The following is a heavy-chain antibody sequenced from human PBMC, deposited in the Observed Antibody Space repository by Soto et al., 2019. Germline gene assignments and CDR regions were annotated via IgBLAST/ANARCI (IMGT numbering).Heavy chain of an antibody. CDR3: ATLKGNPEGAFDI. J-gene: IGHJ3*02. CDR2: FDPEDGET. CDR1: GYTLTELS. Sequence: ASVKVSCKVSGYTLTELSMHWVRQAPGKGLEWMGGFDPEDGETIYAQKFQGRVTMTEDTSTDTAYMELSSLRSEDTAVYYCATLKGNPEGAFDIWGQGTMATVSS. V-gene: IGHV1-24*01.